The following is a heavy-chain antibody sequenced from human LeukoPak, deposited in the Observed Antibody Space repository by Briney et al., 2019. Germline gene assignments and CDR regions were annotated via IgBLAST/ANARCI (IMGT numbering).Heavy chain of an antibody. CDR3: ARGIAYCGGDCPGYFDY. V-gene: IGHV4-34*01. J-gene: IGHJ4*02. D-gene: IGHD2-21*02. CDR1: GGSISSYY. CDR2: INHSGST. Sequence: SETLSLTCTVSGGSISSYYWSWIRQPPGKGLEWIGEINHSGSTNYNPSLKSRVTISVDTSKNQFSLKLSSVTAADTAVYYCARGIAYCGGDCPGYFDYWGQGTLVTVSS.